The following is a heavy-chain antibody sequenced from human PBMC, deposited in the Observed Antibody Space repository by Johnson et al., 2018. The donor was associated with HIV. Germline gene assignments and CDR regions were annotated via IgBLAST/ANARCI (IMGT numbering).Heavy chain of an antibody. D-gene: IGHD6-13*01. Sequence: VQLVESGGGLVKPGGSLRLPCAASGFTFDNAWMTWVRQAPGKGLEWVGHIKTKTDGGTTDDAAPVKGRFTISRDDAKNTLCLQMNSLKTEDTAVHFCAKTGAAAGLKDAFDIWGQGTMVTVSS. V-gene: IGHV3-15*01. CDR2: IKTKTDGGTT. CDR3: AKTGAAAGLKDAFDI. J-gene: IGHJ3*02. CDR1: GFTFDNAW.